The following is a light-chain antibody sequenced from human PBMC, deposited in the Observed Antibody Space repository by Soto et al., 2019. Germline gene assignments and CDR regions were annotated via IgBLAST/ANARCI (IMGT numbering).Light chain of an antibody. CDR2: DAS. CDR3: QQRSNWPLFT. V-gene: IGKV3-11*01. CDR1: QSVSSY. Sequence: EIVLTQSPATLSLSPGERATLSCRASQSVSSYLAWYQQKPGQAPRLLIYDASNRATGIPARFSGSGSGTDFTLTISSLEPEDFAVYHCQQRSNWPLFTFGGGTKVEIK. J-gene: IGKJ4*01.